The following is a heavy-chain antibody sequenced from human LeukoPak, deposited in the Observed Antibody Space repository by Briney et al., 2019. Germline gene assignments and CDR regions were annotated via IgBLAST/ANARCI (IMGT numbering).Heavy chain of an antibody. J-gene: IGHJ1*01. D-gene: IGHD6-13*01. CDR3: ARGPPQGYSSSWYIAEYFQH. CDR1: EFSFSTYG. Sequence: GGSLRLSCAASEFSFSTYGMHWVRQAPGKGLEYVSAISSNGGSTYYANSVKGRFTISRDNSKNTLYLQMGSLRAEDMAVYYCARGPPQGYSSSWYIAEYFQHWGQGTLVTVSS. V-gene: IGHV3-64*01. CDR2: ISSNGGST.